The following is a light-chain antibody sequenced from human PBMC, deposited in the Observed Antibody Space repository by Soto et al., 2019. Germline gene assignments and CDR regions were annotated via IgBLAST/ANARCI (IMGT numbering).Light chain of an antibody. J-gene: IGKJ4*01. V-gene: IGKV3-20*01. CDR2: GAS. CDR1: QSAPSSN. CDR3: QQYGSSRALT. Sequence: EIVLTQSPGTLSLSPGERVTLSCRTSQSAPSSNLAWYQQKPGQAPRLLIYGASSRATGIPDRFSGSGSGTDFTLTISRLEPEDFAVYYCQQYGSSRALTFGGGTKVDIK.